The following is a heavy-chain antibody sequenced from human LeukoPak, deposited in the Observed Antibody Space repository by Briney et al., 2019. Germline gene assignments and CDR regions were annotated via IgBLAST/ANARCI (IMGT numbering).Heavy chain of an antibody. V-gene: IGHV3-30*04. CDR1: GFTFSNYA. Sequence: PGGSLRLSCAASGFTFSNYAMEWVRQAPGKGLEWVALISYDGKHKYYADSMKGRFTISRDNSKNTLYLQMNSLRAEDTAVYYCAKGPVGYCTNGVCYKGGYYFDYWGQGTLVTVSS. J-gene: IGHJ4*02. CDR3: AKGPVGYCTNGVCYKGGYYFDY. D-gene: IGHD2-8*01. CDR2: ISYDGKHK.